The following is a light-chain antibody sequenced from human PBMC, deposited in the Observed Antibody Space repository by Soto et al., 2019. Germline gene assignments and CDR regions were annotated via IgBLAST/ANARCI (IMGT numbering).Light chain of an antibody. CDR1: QTISDY. CDR2: GSS. V-gene: IGKV1-39*01. J-gene: IGKJ4*01. Sequence: DIQMTQSPPSLSASVGDRVTITCRASQTISDYLHWYQQKPGKAPTLLIYGSSSLQTGVPPRFSGSGSWTEFTFTISSLQPEDFGTYYCQQTYDSLVSFGGGTKVDLK. CDR3: QQTYDSLVS.